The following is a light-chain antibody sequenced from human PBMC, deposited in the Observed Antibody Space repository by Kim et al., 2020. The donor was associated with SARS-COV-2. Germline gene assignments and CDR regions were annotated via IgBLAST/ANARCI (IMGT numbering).Light chain of an antibody. J-gene: IGLJ3*02. CDR3: CSYAGRYTWV. CDR1: SRDIGAYDY. Sequence: GQSVTISCTGASRDIGAYDYVSWYQQHPGKAPKLIIYDVTKRPSGVPDRFSGSKSANTASLTISGLQAEDEADYYCCSYAGRYTWVFGAGTQLTVL. CDR2: DVT. V-gene: IGLV2-11*03.